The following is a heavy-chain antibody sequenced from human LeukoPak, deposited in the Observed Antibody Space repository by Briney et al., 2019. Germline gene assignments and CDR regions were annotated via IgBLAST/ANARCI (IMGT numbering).Heavy chain of an antibody. V-gene: IGHV1-2*02. J-gene: IGHJ4*02. CDR1: GYTFSDYY. D-gene: IGHD2-15*01. Sequence: ASVKVSCKASGYTFSDYYMHWVRQAPGQGLEWMGWINPGSGGTKYAQKFQDRVTMTSDTSISTAYMELSRLRSDDTAVYYCARGCSGGSCYPPGFDYWGQGTLVTVSS. CDR2: INPGSGGT. CDR3: ARGCSGGSCYPPGFDY.